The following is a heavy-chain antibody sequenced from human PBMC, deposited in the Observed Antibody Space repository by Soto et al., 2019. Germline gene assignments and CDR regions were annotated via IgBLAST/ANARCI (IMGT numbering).Heavy chain of an antibody. Sequence: GGSLRLSCAASGFTFSSYAMHWVRQAPGKGLEWVAVISYDGSNKYYADSVKGRFTISRDNSKNTLYLQMNSLRAEDTAVYYCARDSGLQWPNYYFDYWGQGTLVTVSS. CDR1: GFTFSSYA. D-gene: IGHD6-19*01. V-gene: IGHV3-30-3*01. CDR3: ARDSGLQWPNYYFDY. CDR2: ISYDGSNK. J-gene: IGHJ4*02.